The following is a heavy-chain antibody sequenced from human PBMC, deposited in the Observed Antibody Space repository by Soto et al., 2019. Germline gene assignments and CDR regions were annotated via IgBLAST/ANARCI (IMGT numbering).Heavy chain of an antibody. CDR3: ARDRLDTAMVSYYYYGMDV. J-gene: IGHJ6*02. Sequence: SQTLSLTCSISGDSVSSNSASWNWIRHSPSRGLEWLGRTYYRSKWYNDYAVSVKSRITINPDTSKNQFSLQLNSVTPEDTAVYYCARDRLDTAMVSYYYYGMDVWGQGTTVTVSS. CDR1: GDSVSSNSAS. V-gene: IGHV6-1*01. CDR2: TYYRSKWYN. D-gene: IGHD5-18*01.